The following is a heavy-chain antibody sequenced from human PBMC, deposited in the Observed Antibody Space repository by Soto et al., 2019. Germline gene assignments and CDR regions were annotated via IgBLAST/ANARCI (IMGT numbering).Heavy chain of an antibody. D-gene: IGHD2-15*01. Sequence: PGGSLRLSCAASGVSFNSYDMHWVRQAPGKGPEWVAIISYDGSNTYYSDSVRGRFTISRDNSKDTLYLQMHSLRSEDTAIYYCARISRYCSGGDCHARGQGTQVTVSS. CDR2: ISYDGSNT. CDR3: ARISRYCSGGDCHA. CDR1: GVSFNSYD. V-gene: IGHV3-30*03. J-gene: IGHJ4*02.